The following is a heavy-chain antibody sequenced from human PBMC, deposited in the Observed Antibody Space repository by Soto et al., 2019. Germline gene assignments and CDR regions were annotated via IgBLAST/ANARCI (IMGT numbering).Heavy chain of an antibody. CDR3: ARGRLVPAVNFDY. D-gene: IGHD2-2*01. CDR1: GGSISSPHDY. J-gene: IGHJ4*02. Sequence: SETLSLTCPVSGGSISSPHDYWGWIRKSPGRGLEWIGSIYYTGSSFYNPSLKSRVTISVDGSKNQFSLKVNSVTAADTAVYYCARGRLVPAVNFDYWGLGTLVTVSS. V-gene: IGHV4-39*07. CDR2: IYYTGSS.